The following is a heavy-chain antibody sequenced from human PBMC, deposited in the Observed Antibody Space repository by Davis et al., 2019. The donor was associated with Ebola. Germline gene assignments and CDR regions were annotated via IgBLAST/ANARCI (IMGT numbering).Heavy chain of an antibody. CDR1: GFTFSDYY. CDR2: ISGSGGST. Sequence: GESLKISCAASGFTFSDYYMSWIRQAPGKGLEWVSAISGSGGSTYYADSVKGRFTISRDNSKNTLYLQMNSLRAEDTAVYYCAKDPYYYDSSGYYGPNPFQHWGQGTLVTVSS. V-gene: IGHV3-23*01. J-gene: IGHJ1*01. D-gene: IGHD3-22*01. CDR3: AKDPYYYDSSGYYGPNPFQH.